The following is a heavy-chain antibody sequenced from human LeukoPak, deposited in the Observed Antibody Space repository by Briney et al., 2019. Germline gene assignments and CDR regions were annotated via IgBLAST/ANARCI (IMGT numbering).Heavy chain of an antibody. V-gene: IGHV1-2*02. Sequence: ASVKVSCKASGYTFTDYYMHWVRQAPGQGLEWMGWINPNSGGTNFAQNFQGRVTMTRDTSISTAYMELSRLRYDDTAVYYCARDVVQGSGTPGPIDHWGQGTLVTVSS. CDR1: GYTFTDYY. J-gene: IGHJ4*02. CDR3: ARDVVQGSGTPGPIDH. CDR2: INPNSGGT. D-gene: IGHD3-10*01.